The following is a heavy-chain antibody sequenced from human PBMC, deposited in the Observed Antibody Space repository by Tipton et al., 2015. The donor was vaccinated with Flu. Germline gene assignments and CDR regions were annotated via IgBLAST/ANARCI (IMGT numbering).Heavy chain of an antibody. CDR3: ARVGTMVRGVIVLSRDAFDI. CDR1: GGSISSSNW. CDR2: IYHSGST. V-gene: IGHV4-4*02. J-gene: IGHJ3*02. D-gene: IGHD3-10*01. Sequence: TLSLTCAVSGGSISSSNWWSWVRQPPGKGLEWIGEIYHSGSTNYNPSLKSRVTISVDKSKNQFSLKLSSVTAADTAVYYCARVGTMVRGVIVLSRDAFDIWGQGTMVTVSS.